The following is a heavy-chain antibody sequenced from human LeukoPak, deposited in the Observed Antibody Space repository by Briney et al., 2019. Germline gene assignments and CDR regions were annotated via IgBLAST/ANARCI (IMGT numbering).Heavy chain of an antibody. CDR2: MNPNSGNT. CDR3: ANFYGEVDY. V-gene: IGHV1-8*02. Sequence: ASVKVSCKASGYTFTGYYMHWVRQAPGQGLEWMGWMNPNSGNTGYAQKFQGRVTMTRNTSISTAYMELSSLRSEDTAVYYCANFYGEVDYWGQGTLVTVSS. D-gene: IGHD4-17*01. CDR1: GYTFTGYY. J-gene: IGHJ4*02.